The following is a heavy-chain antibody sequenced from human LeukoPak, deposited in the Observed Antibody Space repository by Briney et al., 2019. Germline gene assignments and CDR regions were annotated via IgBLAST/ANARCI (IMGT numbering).Heavy chain of an antibody. V-gene: IGHV1-18*01. Sequence: ASVKVSCKSAGYSFTSYGISWVRQAPGQGLEWMGWISPYNGNTNYAQKLQGRVTMTTETSTSTAYMELRSLRSDDTAVYYCATQAEGWGSYGDLYYYYYMDVWGKGTTVTVSS. CDR3: ATQAEGWGSYGDLYYYYYMDV. CDR1: GYSFTSYG. J-gene: IGHJ6*03. D-gene: IGHD4-17*01. CDR2: ISPYNGNT.